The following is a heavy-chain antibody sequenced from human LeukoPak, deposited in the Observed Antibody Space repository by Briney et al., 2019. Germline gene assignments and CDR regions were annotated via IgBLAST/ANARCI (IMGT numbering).Heavy chain of an antibody. D-gene: IGHD3-10*01. CDR1: GFTFSSYW. CDR3: TRRLYYDSGNWQTYYLDS. CDR2: INTDGSIT. Sequence: GGSLRLSCAASGFTFSSYWMHWVRQAPGKGLVWVSRINTDGSITSYADSVKGRFTISRDNAKNTLYLQMNSLRAEDTAVYYCTRRLYYDSGNWQTYYLDSWGQGTLVTVSS. J-gene: IGHJ4*02. V-gene: IGHV3-74*01.